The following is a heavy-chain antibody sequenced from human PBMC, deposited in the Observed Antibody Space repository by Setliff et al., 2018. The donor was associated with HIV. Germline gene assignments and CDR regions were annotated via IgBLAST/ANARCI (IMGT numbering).Heavy chain of an antibody. Sequence: PSETLSLTCTVSGGSISNDYWHWIRQSPGRGLEWIGYIYYTGSTNYNPSLNSRVAMSVDSSNHQFSLKLTSVTPADTAIYYCAREDGSNSHDTFEIWGQGILVTVSS. J-gene: IGHJ3*02. V-gene: IGHV4-59*01. CDR1: GGSISNDY. CDR3: AREDGSNSHDTFEI. CDR2: IYYTGST. D-gene: IGHD1-1*01.